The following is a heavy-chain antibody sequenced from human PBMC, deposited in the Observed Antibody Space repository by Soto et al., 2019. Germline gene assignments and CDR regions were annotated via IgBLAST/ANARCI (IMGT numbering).Heavy chain of an antibody. Sequence: EVQLVESGGGVVRPGGSLRLSCAASGFSFNDYVMSWVRQAPGKGLEWVSTINWNGGRTVYADSVEGRFTIARDNAKNSLYLEMNSLRAEDTALYYCAKSLTFYYEDSGYSAFDYWGQGTLVTVSS. D-gene: IGHD3-22*01. J-gene: IGHJ4*02. CDR3: AKSLTFYYEDSGYSAFDY. CDR1: GFSFNDYV. CDR2: INWNGGRT. V-gene: IGHV3-20*04.